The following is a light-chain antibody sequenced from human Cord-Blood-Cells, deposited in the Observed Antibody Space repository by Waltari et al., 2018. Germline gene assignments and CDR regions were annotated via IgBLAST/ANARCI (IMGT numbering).Light chain of an antibody. V-gene: IGKV3-20*01. CDR3: QQYGSSPQA. J-gene: IGKJ4*01. Sequence: EIVLTQSPGTLSLSPGERATLSCRASQSVSRSYLAWYQQKPGQAPRLLIYGASSRATCIPDRLSGSGSGTDFTLTISRLEPEDFAVYYCQQYGSSPQAFGGGTKVEIK. CDR1: QSVSRSY. CDR2: GAS.